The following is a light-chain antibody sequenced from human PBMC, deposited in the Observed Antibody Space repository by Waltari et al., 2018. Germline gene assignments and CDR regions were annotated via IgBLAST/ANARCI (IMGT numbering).Light chain of an antibody. V-gene: IGLV2-23*02. Sequence: QSALTQPASVSASPGQSITISCTGTNSDVGSYDRVSRYQQHPGKAPKVMISEVSKRPSGVSNRFSGSKSGNTASLTISGLQAEDEADYYCCSYAGSSTFDWVFGGGTKLTVL. CDR2: EVS. CDR1: NSDVGSYDR. CDR3: CSYAGSSTFDWV. J-gene: IGLJ3*02.